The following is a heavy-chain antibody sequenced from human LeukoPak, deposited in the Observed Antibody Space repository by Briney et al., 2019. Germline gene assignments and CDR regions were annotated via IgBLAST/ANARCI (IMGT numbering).Heavy chain of an antibody. J-gene: IGHJ4*02. V-gene: IGHV3-23*01. CDR1: GGSFSGYY. CDR2: ISGSGGST. D-gene: IGHD6-19*01. Sequence: PSETLSLTCAVYGGSFSGYYWSWIRQPPGKGLEWVSAISGSGGSTYYADSVKGRFTISRDNSKNTLYLQMNSLRAEDTAVYYCAKPLGWVDYWGQGTLVTVSS. CDR3: AKPLGWVDY.